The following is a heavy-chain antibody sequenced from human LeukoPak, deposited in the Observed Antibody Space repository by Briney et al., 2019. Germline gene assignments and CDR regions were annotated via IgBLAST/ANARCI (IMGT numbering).Heavy chain of an antibody. Sequence: TSETLSLTCTVSGYSSSSGYYWGWIRQPPGKGLEWIGSIYHSGSTYYNPSLKSRVTISVDTSKNQFSLKLSSVTAADTAMYYCARDNYDFWSGKENYFDYWGQGTLVTVSS. V-gene: IGHV4-38-2*02. CDR2: IYHSGST. J-gene: IGHJ4*02. D-gene: IGHD3-3*01. CDR1: GYSSSSGYY. CDR3: ARDNYDFWSGKENYFDY.